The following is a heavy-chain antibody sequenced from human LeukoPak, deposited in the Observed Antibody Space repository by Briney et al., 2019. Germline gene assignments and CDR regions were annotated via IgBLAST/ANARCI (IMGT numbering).Heavy chain of an antibody. D-gene: IGHD1-26*01. Sequence: PSETLSLTCAVYGGSFGAHYWSWIRQAPGKGLEWIGEINNSGITNSNPSLKGRVTISADTSKNQFTLKLNSVTAADTAIYYCAREASGSPDYFDSWGQGTPVSVSS. CDR2: INNSGIT. CDR3: AREASGSPDYFDS. CDR1: GGSFGAHY. J-gene: IGHJ4*02. V-gene: IGHV4-34*01.